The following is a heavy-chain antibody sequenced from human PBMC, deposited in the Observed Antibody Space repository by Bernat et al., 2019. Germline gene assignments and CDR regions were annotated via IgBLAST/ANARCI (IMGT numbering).Heavy chain of an antibody. CDR2: ISYDGSNK. CDR3: AREGTAAGFEY. Sequence: QVQLVESGGGVVQPGRSLRLSCAASGFTFSSYAMHWVRQAPGKGLEWVAVISYDGSNKYYADSVKGRFTISRDNSNNTLYLQMNSLRAEETAVYYCAREGTAAGFEYWGQGTLVTVSS. D-gene: IGHD6-13*01. V-gene: IGHV3-30*01. CDR1: GFTFSSYA. J-gene: IGHJ4*02.